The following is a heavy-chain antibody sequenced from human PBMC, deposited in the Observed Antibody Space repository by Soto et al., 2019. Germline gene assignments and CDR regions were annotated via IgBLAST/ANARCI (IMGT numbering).Heavy chain of an antibody. Sequence: EVQLLESGGGLVQPGGSLRLSCIASGFTFSNYAMTWVRQAPGKGMEWVSAIRGSGGETFYADSVQGRFTISRDNSRMTLYLQMNSLRAEDTAVYYCAKGDQERQWVFLHNWGQGTLFTVSS. J-gene: IGHJ4*02. D-gene: IGHD2-8*01. CDR3: AKGDQERQWVFLHN. CDR1: GFTFSNYA. CDR2: IRGSGGET. V-gene: IGHV3-23*01.